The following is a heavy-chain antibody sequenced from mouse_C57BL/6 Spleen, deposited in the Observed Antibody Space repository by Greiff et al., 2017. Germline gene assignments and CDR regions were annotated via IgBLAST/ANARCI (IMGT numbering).Heavy chain of an antibody. V-gene: IGHV1-64*01. J-gene: IGHJ2*01. CDR3: ARRDGNCPFDY. CDR1: GYTFTSYW. CDR2: IHPNSGST. D-gene: IGHD2-1*01. Sequence: QVQLQQPGAELVKPGASVKLSCKASGYTFTSYWMHWVKQRPGQGLEWIGMIHPNSGSTNYNAKFKSKATLTVDKSSSTADMQLSSLTSEDSAVYYCARRDGNCPFDYWGQGTTLTVSS.